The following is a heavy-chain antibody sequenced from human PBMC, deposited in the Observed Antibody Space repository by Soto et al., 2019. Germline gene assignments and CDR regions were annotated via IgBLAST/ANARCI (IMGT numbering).Heavy chain of an antibody. V-gene: IGHV3-23*01. CDR1: GFTFSAYA. Sequence: EVQLLESGGGLVQPGGSLRLSCAASGFTFSAYAMSWVRQAPGKGLEWVSAISGTSPSTYYADSVQGRFSIFTDSSRKPLFLQMNTLRAEDTAVYFCATRIFGVEYWGQGTLVTVSS. D-gene: IGHD3-3*01. CDR3: ATRIFGVEY. J-gene: IGHJ4*02. CDR2: ISGTSPST.